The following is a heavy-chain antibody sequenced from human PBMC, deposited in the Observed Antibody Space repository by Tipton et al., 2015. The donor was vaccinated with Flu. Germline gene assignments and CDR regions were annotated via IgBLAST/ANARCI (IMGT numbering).Heavy chain of an antibody. J-gene: IGHJ6*02. CDR1: GGSISSGGYY. V-gene: IGHV4-31*03. CDR3: ARTIRFLEWLLSSPLAMKYYYGMDV. Sequence: TLSLTCTVSGGSISSGGYYWSWIRQHPGKGLEWIGYIYYSGSTYYNPSLKSRVTISVDTSKNQFSLKLSSVTAADTAVYYCARTIRFLEWLLSSPLAMKYYYGMDVWGQGTTVPVSS. D-gene: IGHD3-3*01. CDR2: IYYSGST.